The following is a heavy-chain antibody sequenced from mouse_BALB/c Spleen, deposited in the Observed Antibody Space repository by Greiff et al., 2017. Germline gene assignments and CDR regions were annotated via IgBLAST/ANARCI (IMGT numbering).Heavy chain of an antibody. D-gene: IGHD2-4*01. V-gene: IGHV5-6*02. Sequence: EVKLQESGGDLVKPGGSLKLSCAASGFTFSSYGMSWVRQTPDKRLEWVATISSGGSYTYYPDSVKGRFTISRDNAKNTLYLQMSSLKSEDTAMYYCARRDYDRGYYAMDYWGQGTSVTVSS. CDR3: ARRDYDRGYYAMDY. J-gene: IGHJ4*01. CDR1: GFTFSSYG. CDR2: ISSGGSYT.